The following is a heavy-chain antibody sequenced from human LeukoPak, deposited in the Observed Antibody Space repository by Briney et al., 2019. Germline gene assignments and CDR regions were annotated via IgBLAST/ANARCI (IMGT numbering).Heavy chain of an antibody. J-gene: IGHJ3*02. Sequence: PSETLSLTCTVSGGSISSYYWSWIRQPAGKGLEWIGRIYTSGSTNYNPSLKSRVTMSVDTSKNQFSLKLSSVTAADTAVYYCARESRGGSYFLGAFDIWGQGTMVTVSS. CDR1: GGSISSYY. V-gene: IGHV4-4*07. D-gene: IGHD1-26*01. CDR2: IYTSGST. CDR3: ARESRGGSYFLGAFDI.